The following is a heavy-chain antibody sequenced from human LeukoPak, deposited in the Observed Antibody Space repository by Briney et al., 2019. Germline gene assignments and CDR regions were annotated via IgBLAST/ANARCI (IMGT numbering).Heavy chain of an antibody. CDR2: LPPDGSYQ. CDR3: ARGLHDRSWYGAH. D-gene: IGHD6-13*01. Sequence: PGRSLRLSCAASGFTFSDYTMQWVRQAPGKGLEWVALLPPDGSYQYYADSLKGRFTISGDNFKNALYLQMNSLRLEDTAVYYCARGLHDRSWYGAHWGQGTLLSVSS. J-gene: IGHJ4*02. CDR1: GFTFSDYT. V-gene: IGHV3-30*04.